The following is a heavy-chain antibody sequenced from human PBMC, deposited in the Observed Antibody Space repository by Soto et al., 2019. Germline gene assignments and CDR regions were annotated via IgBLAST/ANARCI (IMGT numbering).Heavy chain of an antibody. CDR3: ARGGHAYYDFWSGYYRLGWFDP. D-gene: IGHD3-3*01. CDR1: GYTFTSYG. J-gene: IGHJ5*02. Sequence: ASVKVSCKASGYTFTSYGINWVRQATGQGLEWMGWMNPNSGNTGYAQKFQGRVTMTRNTSISTAYMELSSLRSGDTAVYYCARGGHAYYDFWSGYYRLGWFDPWG. V-gene: IGHV1-8*01. CDR2: MNPNSGNT.